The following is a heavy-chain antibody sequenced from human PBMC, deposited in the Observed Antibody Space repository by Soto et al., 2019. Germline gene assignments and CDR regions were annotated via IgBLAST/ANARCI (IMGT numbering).Heavy chain of an antibody. V-gene: IGHV3-23*01. CDR1: GFTFSSYA. D-gene: IGHD6-19*01. CDR2: LSGRGGST. J-gene: IGHJ4*02. Sequence: EVQLLESGGGLVQPGGSLRLSCAASGFTFSSYAMRWVRQAPGKGLEWVAALSGRGGSTYYADYVKGRYTISRDNSKNTLYLQMNSLRAEDTAVYYCAKDPHTAGYSSGWYVSHFDYWGQGTLVTVSS. CDR3: AKDPHTAGYSSGWYVSHFDY.